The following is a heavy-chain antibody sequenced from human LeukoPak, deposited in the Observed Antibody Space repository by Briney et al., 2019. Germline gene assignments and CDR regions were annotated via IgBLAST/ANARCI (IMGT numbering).Heavy chain of an antibody. CDR1: GFNISSHG. D-gene: IGHD4-17*01. Sequence: GGSLRLSCAASGFNISSHGMRWVRQAPGKGLELVSVSGSGGSTFYANSVKGRFTVSRDNSKKTVYMQMNSLRADDAAVYYCVKGLHYGEADWGQGTRVTVSS. J-gene: IGHJ4*02. CDR3: VKGLHYGEAD. CDR2: SGSGGST. V-gene: IGHV3-23*01.